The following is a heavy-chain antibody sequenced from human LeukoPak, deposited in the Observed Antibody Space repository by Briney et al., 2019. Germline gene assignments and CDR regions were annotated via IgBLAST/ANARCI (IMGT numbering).Heavy chain of an antibody. CDR3: ARRGGSGSVFDY. J-gene: IGHJ4*02. D-gene: IGHD1-26*01. CDR1: GASISGGTYY. CDR2: IYYTGST. Sequence: SETLSLTCSVSGASISGGTYYWGWIRQPTGKGLEWIGSIYYTGSTYDNPSLKSRVTISVDTSKNQFSLKLSSVTAADTAVYYCARRGGSGSVFDYWGQGTLVTVSS. V-gene: IGHV4-39*01.